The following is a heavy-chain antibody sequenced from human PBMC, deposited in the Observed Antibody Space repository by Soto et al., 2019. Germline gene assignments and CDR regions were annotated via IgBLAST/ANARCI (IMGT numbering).Heavy chain of an antibody. J-gene: IGHJ4*02. CDR3: AKDAPGSGWLSDY. CDR2: ISGNGGT. V-gene: IGHV3-23*01. D-gene: IGHD3-22*01. CDR1: GFTFSIYA. Sequence: PRLSCAASGFTFSIYAMSWVRQVPGKGLEWVSTISGNGGTSYADFVRGRFTISRDNSKNTLYLQMNSLRVDGTAMYYCAKDAPGSGWLSDYWGQGTLVTVSS.